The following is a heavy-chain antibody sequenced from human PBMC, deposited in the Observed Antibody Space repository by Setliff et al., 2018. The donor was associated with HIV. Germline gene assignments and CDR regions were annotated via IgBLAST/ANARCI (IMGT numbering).Heavy chain of an antibody. CDR1: GGTFNNYA. J-gene: IGHJ4*02. V-gene: IGHV1-69*13. CDR2: IIPMFGTP. D-gene: IGHD4-17*01. CDR3: ARNYGADSNYFDY. Sequence: SVKVSCKASGGTFNNYAINWVRQAPGQGLEWMGGIIPMFGTPNYAQKFQGRVTITADESTGTAYMELSSLRSEDAAVYYCARNYGADSNYFDYWGQGTLVTVSS.